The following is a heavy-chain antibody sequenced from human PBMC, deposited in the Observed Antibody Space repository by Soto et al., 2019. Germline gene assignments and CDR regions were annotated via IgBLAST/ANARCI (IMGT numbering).Heavy chain of an antibody. D-gene: IGHD1-7*01. V-gene: IGHV1-69*09. CDR3: ARMNLARLDH. Sequence: QVVLLESGTDVKQPGTSVKLSCTASGVPFNSYGFDWVRQAPGRGLECVGRITPASRLRNYVQSLQGRVTITADTSTTTAYMELSGLTSEDTAVYYCARMNLARLDHWGQGTLVTVSS. J-gene: IGHJ4*02. CDR1: GVPFNSYG. CDR2: ITPASRLR.